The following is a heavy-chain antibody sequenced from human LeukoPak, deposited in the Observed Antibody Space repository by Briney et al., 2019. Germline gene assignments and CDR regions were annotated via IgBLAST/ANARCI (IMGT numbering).Heavy chain of an antibody. Sequence: EASVKVSCKASGYTFTSYDINWVRQAPGQGPEWMGWISAYNGNTKYAQNLQGRVTMTTDTSTSTAYMELRSLRSDDTAVYYCTRDLPYSSSWESIDYWGQGTLVTVSS. CDR1: GYTFTSYD. V-gene: IGHV1-18*01. D-gene: IGHD6-13*01. J-gene: IGHJ4*02. CDR2: ISAYNGNT. CDR3: TRDLPYSSSWESIDY.